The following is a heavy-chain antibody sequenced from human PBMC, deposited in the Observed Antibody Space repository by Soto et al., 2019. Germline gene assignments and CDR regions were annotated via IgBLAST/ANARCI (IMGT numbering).Heavy chain of an antibody. J-gene: IGHJ3*02. D-gene: IGHD3-10*01. CDR1: GGSISSGGYY. CDR2: IYYSGST. CDR3: VSYSTFHYYGSGKSPLGAFXI. V-gene: IGHV4-31*03. Sequence: SETLSLTCTVSGGSISSGGYYWSWIRQHPGKGLEWIGYIYYSGSTYYNPSLKSRVTISVDTSKNQFSLKLSSVTAADTAVYYCVSYSTFHYYGSGKSPLGAFXIWGQGTMVTVSS.